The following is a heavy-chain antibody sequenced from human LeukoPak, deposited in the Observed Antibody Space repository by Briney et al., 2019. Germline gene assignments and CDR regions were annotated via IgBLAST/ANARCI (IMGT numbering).Heavy chain of an antibody. CDR2: ISSSGSTI. V-gene: IGHV3-48*03. CDR3: ARGGRWLQFGAFDI. CDR1: GFTLSSYE. J-gene: IGHJ3*02. Sequence: GGSLRLSCAASGFTLSSYEMNWVRQAPGKGLEWVSYISSSGSTIYYADSVKGRFTISRDNAKNSLYLQMNSLRAEDTAVYYCARGGRWLQFGAFDIWGQGTMVTVSS. D-gene: IGHD5-24*01.